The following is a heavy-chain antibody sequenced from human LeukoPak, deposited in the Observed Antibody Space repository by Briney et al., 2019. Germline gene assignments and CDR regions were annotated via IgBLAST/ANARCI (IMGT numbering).Heavy chain of an antibody. CDR2: IYTSGST. V-gene: IGHV4-61*02. Sequence: SQTLSLTCTVSGGSISSDSYYWSWIRQPAGKGLEWIGRIYTSGSTNYNPSLKSRVTISVDTSKNQFSLKLSSVTAADTAVYYCARDRCSSTSCYAYYYYGMDVWGQGTTVTVSS. CDR3: ARDRCSSTSCYAYYYYGMDV. CDR1: GGSISSDSYY. D-gene: IGHD2-2*01. J-gene: IGHJ6*02.